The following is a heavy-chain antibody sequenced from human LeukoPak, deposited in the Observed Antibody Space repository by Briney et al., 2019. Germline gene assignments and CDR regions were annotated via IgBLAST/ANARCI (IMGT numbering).Heavy chain of an antibody. Sequence: GTLRLSCAASGFIFSSYGMSWIRQPPGKGLEWIGEINHSGSTNYNLSLKSRVTISVDTPKNQFSLKLSSVTAADTAVYYCAREGIYYDSSGYYRYWGQGTLVTVSS. D-gene: IGHD3-22*01. V-gene: IGHV4-34*01. CDR1: GFIFSSYG. CDR2: INHSGST. J-gene: IGHJ4*02. CDR3: AREGIYYDSSGYYRY.